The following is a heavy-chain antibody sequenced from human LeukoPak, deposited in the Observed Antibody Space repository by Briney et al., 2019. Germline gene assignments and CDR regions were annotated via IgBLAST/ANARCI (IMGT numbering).Heavy chain of an antibody. CDR3: ARGLVFGVVAYYFDY. J-gene: IGHJ4*02. Sequence: SVKVSCKASGGTFSSYAISWVRQAPGQGLEWMGRIIPILGIANYAQKFQGRVTITADKSTSTAYMELSSLRSEDTAVYYCARGLVFGVVAYYFDYWGQGTLVTVSS. D-gene: IGHD3-3*01. V-gene: IGHV1-69*04. CDR2: IIPILGIA. CDR1: GGTFSSYA.